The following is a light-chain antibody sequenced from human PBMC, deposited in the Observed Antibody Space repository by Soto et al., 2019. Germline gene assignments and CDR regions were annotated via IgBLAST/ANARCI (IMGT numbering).Light chain of an antibody. Sequence: AIQLTQSPSSLSASVGARVTITCRASQGISSALAWYQQKPGKAPKILIYDASSLECGVTSRFSGSGSKADFTLTLSSLQPEDFATYYCYQFNSYAVTCGRGPKVDIK. J-gene: IGKJ3*01. CDR2: DAS. V-gene: IGKV1-13*02. CDR1: QGISSA. CDR3: YQFNSYAVT.